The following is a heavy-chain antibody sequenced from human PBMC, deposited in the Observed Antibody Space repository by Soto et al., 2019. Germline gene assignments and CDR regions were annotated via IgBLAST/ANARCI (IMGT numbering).Heavy chain of an antibody. J-gene: IGHJ4*02. D-gene: IGHD4-17*01. CDR3: AREHPTTKRRRIYYFDY. CDR2: INPSGGST. Sequence: GASVKVSCKASGYTFTSYYMHWVRQAPGQGLEWMGIINPSGGSTSYAQKFQGRVTMTRDTSTSTVYMELSSLRSEDTAVYYCAREHPTTKRRRIYYFDYWGQGTLVTVSS. CDR1: GYTFTSYY. V-gene: IGHV1-46*03.